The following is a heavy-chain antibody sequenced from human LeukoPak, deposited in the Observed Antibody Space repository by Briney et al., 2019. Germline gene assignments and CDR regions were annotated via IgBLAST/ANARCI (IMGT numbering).Heavy chain of an antibody. Sequence: SSETLSLTCAVSGYSISSGYYWGWIRQPPGKGLEWIGSIYHSGSTYYNPSLKSRVTISVGTSKNQFSLKVSSVTAADTAVYYCANYYDLWSGPRDWGQGTLVTVSS. V-gene: IGHV4-38-2*01. D-gene: IGHD3-3*01. CDR1: GYSISSGYY. CDR2: IYHSGST. J-gene: IGHJ4*02. CDR3: ANYYDLWSGPRD.